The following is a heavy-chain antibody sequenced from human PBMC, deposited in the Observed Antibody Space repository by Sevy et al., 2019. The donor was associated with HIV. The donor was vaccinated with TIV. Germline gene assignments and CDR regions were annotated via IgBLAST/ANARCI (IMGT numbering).Heavy chain of an antibody. D-gene: IGHD6-19*01. J-gene: IGHJ4*02. V-gene: IGHV3-33*01. CDR2: IWDDGTNK. Sequence: GGSLRLSCAASGFSISGYAMHWVRQAPGKGLEWVAVIWDDGTNKEYADSVKGRFTISRDNSKNTLYLQMNSLRAEDTAVYYCAREDIRVAGIGYYFHSWGQGTLVTVSS. CDR1: GFSISGYA. CDR3: AREDIRVAGIGYYFHS.